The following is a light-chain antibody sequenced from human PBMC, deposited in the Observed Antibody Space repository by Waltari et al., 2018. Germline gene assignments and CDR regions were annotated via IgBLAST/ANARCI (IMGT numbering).Light chain of an antibody. J-gene: IGKJ1*01. CDR2: GAS. V-gene: IGKV1-39*01. CDR3: QQSYSAPWT. CDR1: QSISRH. Sequence: DIQMIQSPSSLSASVGDRVTITCRASQSISRHLNWYQQKPGKAPNLLIYGASNLQRGVPSRFSASGSGTDFTLTISSLQPEDFATYYCQQSYSAPWTFGQGTKVEIK.